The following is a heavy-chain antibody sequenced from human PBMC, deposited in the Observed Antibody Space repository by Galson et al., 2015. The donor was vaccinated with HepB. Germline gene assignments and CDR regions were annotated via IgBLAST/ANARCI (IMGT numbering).Heavy chain of an antibody. CDR1: GYTATDYV. J-gene: IGHJ6*03. V-gene: IGHV7-4-1*02. D-gene: IGHD3-3*01. Sequence: SVKVSGKASGYTATDYVVNWVRQAPGQGLEWMGWMNTNTGKPTYAPGFAGRFVFPLDTSVTTAYLQISSLETDDTAVYYCARSPLRFLDWLPYYDYYYMDVWGEGTTVTVS. CDR2: MNTNTGKP. CDR3: ARSPLRFLDWLPYYDYYYMDV.